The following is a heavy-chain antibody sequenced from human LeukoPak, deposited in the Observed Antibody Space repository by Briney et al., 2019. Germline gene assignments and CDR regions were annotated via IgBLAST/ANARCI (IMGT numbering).Heavy chain of an antibody. CDR1: GGSISSYY. CDR3: ARFYGSGSYYFIAAYFGY. D-gene: IGHD3-10*01. J-gene: IGHJ4*02. Sequence: SETLSLTCTVSGGSISSYYWSWIRQPAGKGLEWIGRIYTSGSTNYNPSLKSRVTMSVDTSKNQFSLKLSSVTAADTAVYYCARFYGSGSYYFIAAYFGYWGQGTLVTVSS. V-gene: IGHV4-4*07. CDR2: IYTSGST.